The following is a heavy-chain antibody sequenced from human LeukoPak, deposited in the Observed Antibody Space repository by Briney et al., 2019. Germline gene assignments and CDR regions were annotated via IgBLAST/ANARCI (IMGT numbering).Heavy chain of an antibody. CDR1: GYSFTSYW. J-gene: IGHJ3*02. Sequence: GESLKIYCKGSGYSFTSYWIGWVRQMPGKGLEWMGIIYPGDSDTRYSPSFQGQVTISADKSISTAYLQWSSLKASDTAMYYCARRSSTSFDAFDIWGQGTMVTVSS. CDR3: ARRSSTSFDAFDI. CDR2: IYPGDSDT. D-gene: IGHD2-2*01. V-gene: IGHV5-51*01.